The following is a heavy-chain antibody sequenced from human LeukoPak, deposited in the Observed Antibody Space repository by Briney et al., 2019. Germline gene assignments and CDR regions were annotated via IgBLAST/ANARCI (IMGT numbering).Heavy chain of an antibody. D-gene: IGHD3-10*01. CDR1: GYIFTSYL. CDR2: IYPNNSDT. V-gene: IGHV5-51*01. Sequence: GASPHISCKGSGYIFTSYLIGWVRPLPGKGLEWMGFIYPNNSDTRYSSSFPGQVTISADKSISTAYLQWSSLKASDTAMYYCAKTYCYGSGSPADAFDVWGQGTVVTISS. CDR3: AKTYCYGSGSPADAFDV. J-gene: IGHJ3*01.